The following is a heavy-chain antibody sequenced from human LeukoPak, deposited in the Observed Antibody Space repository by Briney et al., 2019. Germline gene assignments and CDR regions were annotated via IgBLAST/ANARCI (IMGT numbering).Heavy chain of an antibody. CDR1: GFTFSSYE. J-gene: IGHJ6*02. CDR3: ARETRLRYYYYGMDV. CDR2: ISSSGSTI. D-gene: IGHD2-21*02. V-gene: IGHV3-48*03. Sequence: GGSLRLSRAASGFTFSSYEMNWVRQAPGKGLEWVSYISSSGSTIYYADSVKGRFTISRDNAKNSLYLQMNSLRAEDTAVYYCARETRLRYYYYGMDVWGQGATVTVSS.